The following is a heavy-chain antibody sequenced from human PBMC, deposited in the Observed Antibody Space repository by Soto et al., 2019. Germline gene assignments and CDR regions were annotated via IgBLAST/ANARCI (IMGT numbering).Heavy chain of an antibody. D-gene: IGHD1-1*01. CDR2: ISAHNGNT. CDR3: ARGRYVDY. CDR1: GYAFTTYG. V-gene: IGHV1-18*01. J-gene: IGHJ4*02. Sequence: QVHLVQSGAEVKKPGASVKVSCKGSGYAFTTYGITWVRQAPGQGLEWMGWISAHNGNTNYAQKLQGRVTVTRDTSTSTPYMELRSLRSDDTAVYYCARGRYVDYWGQGALVTVSS.